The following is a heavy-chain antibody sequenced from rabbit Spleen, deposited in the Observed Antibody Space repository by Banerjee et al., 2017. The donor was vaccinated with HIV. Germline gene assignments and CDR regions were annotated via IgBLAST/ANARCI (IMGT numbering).Heavy chain of an antibody. CDR3: ARGDSGGWGDWNL. CDR1: GFSFSGSYY. D-gene: IGHD4-1*01. Sequence: QEQLEESGGDLVQPEGSLTLTCTASGFSFSGSYYLCWVRQAPGKGLEWIGDIYPVFGIRNYANWVKGRFTISSDNAQNTVDLPMNSLTPADTATYFCARGDSGGWGDWNLWGPGTLVTVS. V-gene: IGHV1S45*01. J-gene: IGHJ4*01. CDR2: IYPVFGIR.